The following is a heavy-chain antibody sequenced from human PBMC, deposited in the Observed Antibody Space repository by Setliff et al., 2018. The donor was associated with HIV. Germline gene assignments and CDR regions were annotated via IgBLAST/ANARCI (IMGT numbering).Heavy chain of an antibody. CDR3: ATLDPSGGNFLAY. Sequence: SETLSLTCTVSGDNDFYWNWIRQPPGKGLEWIGYIHASGKTNYNPSLKSRVTISLDTSKMQFSLHLTSVTAADTAVYYCATLDPSGGNFLAYWGQGTLVTVSS. D-gene: IGHD2-21*02. V-gene: IGHV4-4*09. CDR1: GDNDFY. J-gene: IGHJ4*02. CDR2: IHASGKT.